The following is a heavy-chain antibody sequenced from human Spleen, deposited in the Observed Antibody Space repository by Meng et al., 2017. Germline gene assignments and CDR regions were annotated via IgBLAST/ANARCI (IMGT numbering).Heavy chain of an antibody. J-gene: IGHJ4*02. Sequence: GESLKISCAASGFTFSAYYMGWIRQAPGKGLEWVSYISTSGSTIYYADSVKGRFTISRDNAKNSLFLQMNSLRAEDTAVYYCARVNGWLFDYWGQGTLVTVSS. CDR3: ARVNGWLFDY. V-gene: IGHV3-11*04. D-gene: IGHD6-19*01. CDR2: ISTSGSTI. CDR1: GFTFSAYY.